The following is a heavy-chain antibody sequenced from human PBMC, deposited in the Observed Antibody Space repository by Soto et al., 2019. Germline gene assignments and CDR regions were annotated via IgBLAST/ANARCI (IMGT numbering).Heavy chain of an antibody. V-gene: IGHV5-51*01. CDR1: GYRFASYR. CDR2: IDPSDSDI. CDR3: EGSFFANIDY. Sequence: PGESLKISCKGSGYRFASYRTAWVRQMPGKGLEWMGIIDPSDSDIRYSPSFQGQVTISADESISTAYLQWSSLKASDTAIYYCEGSFFANIDYWGHGTLLTVSS. J-gene: IGHJ4*01. D-gene: IGHD2-21*01.